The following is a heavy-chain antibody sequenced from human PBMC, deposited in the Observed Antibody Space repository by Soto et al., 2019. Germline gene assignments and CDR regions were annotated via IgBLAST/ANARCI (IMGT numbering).Heavy chain of an antibody. Sequence: PSETLSLTCVVYGGSFSAYYYSWIRQPPGKGLEWIGEINHSGSTNYNPSLKSRVTISIDTSRSQFSLKLSSVTAADTAVYYCARGSTSYYDSRSYGMDVWGQGTTVSLS. CDR2: INHSGST. CDR3: ARGSTSYYDSRSYGMDV. J-gene: IGHJ6*02. CDR1: GGSFSAYY. V-gene: IGHV4-34*01. D-gene: IGHD3-22*01.